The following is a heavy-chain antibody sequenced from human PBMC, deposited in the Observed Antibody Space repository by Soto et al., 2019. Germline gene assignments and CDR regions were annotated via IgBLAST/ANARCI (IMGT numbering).Heavy chain of an antibody. D-gene: IGHD2-2*01. Sequence: EVQLVESGGGLVKPGGSLRLSCAASGFTFSSYSMNWVRQAPGKGLEWVSSISSSSSYIYYADSVKGRFTISRDNAKNSLYLQMNRLRAEDTAVYYCARARTGGDCSSTSCYSYYYYYGMDVWGQGTTFTVSS. CDR1: GFTFSSYS. CDR2: ISSSSSYI. CDR3: ARARTGGDCSSTSCYSYYYYYGMDV. J-gene: IGHJ6*02. V-gene: IGHV3-21*01.